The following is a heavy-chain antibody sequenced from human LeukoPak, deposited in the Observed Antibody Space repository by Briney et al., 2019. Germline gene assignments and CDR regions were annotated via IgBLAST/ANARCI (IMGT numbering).Heavy chain of an antibody. D-gene: IGHD3-10*01. V-gene: IGHV3-21*04. CDR1: GFKFSSYS. Sequence: PGGSLRLSCAASGFKFSSYSMNWVRQTPGKGLEWVSSISGSSSYIYYADSVKGRFTISRDNTRNSLYLQMNSLRAEDTAVYYCARTVGTLWFGAADYWGQGTLVTVSS. CDR2: ISGSSSYI. CDR3: ARTVGTLWFGAADY. J-gene: IGHJ4*02.